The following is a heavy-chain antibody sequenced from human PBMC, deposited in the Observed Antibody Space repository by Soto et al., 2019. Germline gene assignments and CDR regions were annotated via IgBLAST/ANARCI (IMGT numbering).Heavy chain of an antibody. Sequence: GASVKVSCKASGYTFTGYYMHWVRQAPGQGLEWMGWINPNSGGTNYAQKFQGWVTMTRDTSISTAYMELSRLRSDDTAVYYCARVNDFWSGTYYGMDVWGQGTTVTVLL. CDR2: INPNSGGT. CDR1: GYTFTGYY. V-gene: IGHV1-2*04. D-gene: IGHD3-3*01. CDR3: ARVNDFWSGTYYGMDV. J-gene: IGHJ6*02.